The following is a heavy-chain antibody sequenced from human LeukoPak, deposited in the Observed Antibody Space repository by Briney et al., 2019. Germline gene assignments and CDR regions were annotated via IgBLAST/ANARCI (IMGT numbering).Heavy chain of an antibody. V-gene: IGHV5-51*01. Sequence: GESLKISCKGSGYSFISYWIGWVRQMPGKGLEWMGIIYPGDSDTRYSPSFQGQVTISADKSISTAYLQWSSLKASDTAMYYRASRWMKQQLDVGAFDIWGQGTMVTVSS. CDR2: IYPGDSDT. CDR1: GYSFISYW. CDR3: ASRWMKQQLDVGAFDI. J-gene: IGHJ3*02. D-gene: IGHD6-13*01.